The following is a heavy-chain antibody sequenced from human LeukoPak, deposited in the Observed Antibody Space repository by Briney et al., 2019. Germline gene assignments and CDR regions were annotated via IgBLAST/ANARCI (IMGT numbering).Heavy chain of an antibody. J-gene: IGHJ4*02. V-gene: IGHV3-48*04. Sequence: PGGSLRLSCAASGFTFSSYSMNWVRQAPGKGLEWVSYISSSSSTIYYADSVKGRFTISRDNAKNSLYLQMNSLRAEDMAVYYCARVAFWGDSSGYWDYWGQGTLVTVSS. CDR1: GFTFSSYS. CDR2: ISSSSSTI. CDR3: ARVAFWGDSSGYWDY. D-gene: IGHD3-22*01.